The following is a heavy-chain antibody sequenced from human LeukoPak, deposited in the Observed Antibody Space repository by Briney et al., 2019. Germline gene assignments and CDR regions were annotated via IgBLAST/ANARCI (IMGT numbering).Heavy chain of an antibody. Sequence: ASVKVSCKASGYTFTGYYMHWLRHAPGQGLESMGWINPNSGGTNYAQKFQGRVTMTRDTSLSTAYMELSRLRSDDTAVYYCARVPGNSSSWSLFDYWGQGTLVTVSS. D-gene: IGHD6-13*01. CDR2: INPNSGGT. CDR3: ARVPGNSSSWSLFDY. J-gene: IGHJ4*02. CDR1: GYTFTGYY. V-gene: IGHV1-2*02.